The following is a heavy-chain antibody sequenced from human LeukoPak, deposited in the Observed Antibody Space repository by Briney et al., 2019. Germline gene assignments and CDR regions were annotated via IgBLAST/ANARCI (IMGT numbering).Heavy chain of an antibody. V-gene: IGHV1-8*01. Sequence: ASVKVSCKASGYTFTSYDINWVRQATGQGLEWMGWMNPNSGNTGYAQKFQGRVTMTRNTSISTAYMEPSSLRSEDTAAYYCATRGSTSSYSFDYWGQGTLVTVSS. CDR3: ATRGSTSSYSFDY. J-gene: IGHJ4*02. CDR2: MNPNSGNT. D-gene: IGHD2-2*01. CDR1: GYTFTSYD.